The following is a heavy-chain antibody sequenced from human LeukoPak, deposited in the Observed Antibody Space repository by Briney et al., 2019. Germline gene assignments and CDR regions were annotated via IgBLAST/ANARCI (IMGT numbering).Heavy chain of an antibody. V-gene: IGHV4-4*07. J-gene: IGHJ4*02. Sequence: SETLSLTCTVSVGSISGYCWSCIRQPAGKGLEWIGRSCTSGSTNYNPSLKSRVTMSVDTSKNKFSLKLSSVTAADTAVYYCAEGGQWLRVWGQGTLVTVSS. CDR3: AEGGQWLRV. CDR1: VGSISGYC. CDR2: SCTSGST. D-gene: IGHD6-19*01.